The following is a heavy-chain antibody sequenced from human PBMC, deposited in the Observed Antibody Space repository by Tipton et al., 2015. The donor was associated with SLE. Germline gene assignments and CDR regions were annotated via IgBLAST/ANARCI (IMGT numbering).Heavy chain of an antibody. CDR1: GFPFSSYW. V-gene: IGHV3-7*01. J-gene: IGHJ4*02. D-gene: IGHD2/OR15-2a*01. Sequence: YLRLSCADSGFPFSSYWMSWVRHAPGKGLEWVANIDRDGSGKQYVDSVKGRFTIYRDNARIALYLQMNILRAEDTAVYYCARNSCNRGQGILVTVSS. CDR3: ARNSCN. CDR2: IDRDGSGK.